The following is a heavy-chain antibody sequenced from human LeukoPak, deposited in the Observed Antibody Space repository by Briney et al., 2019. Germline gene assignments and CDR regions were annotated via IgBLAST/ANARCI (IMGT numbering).Heavy chain of an antibody. Sequence: ASVKVSCKASGGTFSSYAISWVRQAPGQGLEWMGGIIPILDTANYAQKFQGRVTITADEPTSTAYMELSSLRSEDTAVYYCASTYCGGDCYSYYFYMDVWGKGTTVTVSS. V-gene: IGHV1-69*13. CDR1: GGTFSSYA. J-gene: IGHJ6*03. D-gene: IGHD2-21*02. CDR2: IIPILDTA. CDR3: ASTYCGGDCYSYYFYMDV.